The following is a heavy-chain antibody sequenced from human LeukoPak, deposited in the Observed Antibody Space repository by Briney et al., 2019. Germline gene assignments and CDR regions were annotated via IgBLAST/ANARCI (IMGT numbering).Heavy chain of an antibody. V-gene: IGHV3-74*01. CDR1: GFTFSSYW. D-gene: IGHD3-10*01. Sequence: GSLRLSCSASGFTFSSYWMHWVRQAPRKGLVWVSRINSDGSSTSYADSVKGRFTISRDNAKNTLYLQMNSLRAEDTAVYYCARDTWGDYYYMDVWGKGTTVTVSS. CDR3: ARDTWGDYYYMDV. J-gene: IGHJ6*03. CDR2: INSDGSST.